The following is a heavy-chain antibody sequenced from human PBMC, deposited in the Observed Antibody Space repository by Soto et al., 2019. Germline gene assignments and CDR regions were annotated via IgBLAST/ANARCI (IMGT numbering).Heavy chain of an antibody. V-gene: IGHV1-3*01. J-gene: IGHJ5*02. CDR1: GYTFTSYA. CDR2: INAGNSNT. D-gene: IGHD6-19*01. Sequence: QVQLVQSGAEVKKPGASVKVSCKASGYTFTSYAMHWVRQAPGQRLEWLGWINAGNSNTKYSQKFQGRVTITRDTSASTAYMELRSLRSEDTAVYYCARGVAGPLHWFDPWGQGTLVTVSS. CDR3: ARGVAGPLHWFDP.